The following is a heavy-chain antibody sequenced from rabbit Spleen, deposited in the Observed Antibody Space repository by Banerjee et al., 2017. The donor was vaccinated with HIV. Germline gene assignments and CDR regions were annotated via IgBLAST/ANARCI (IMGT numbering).Heavy chain of an antibody. CDR1: GFDFSSNA. CDR2: IYAGSSGST. CDR3: ARGPTKTPVVYFKL. V-gene: IGHV1S45*01. Sequence: QEQLEESGGDLVKPGASLTLTFKASGFDFSSNAMAWVRQAPGKGLEWIACIYAGSSGSTYYASWAKGRFTISKTSSTKVTLQMTSLTDADTATYFCARGPTKTPVVYFKLWDAGTLVTVS. J-gene: IGHJ4*01.